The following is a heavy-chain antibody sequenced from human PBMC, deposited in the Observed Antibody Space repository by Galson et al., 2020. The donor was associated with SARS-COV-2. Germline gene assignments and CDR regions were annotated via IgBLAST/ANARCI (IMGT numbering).Heavy chain of an antibody. CDR2: INPNSGGT. CDR1: GYTFTGYY. V-gene: IGHV1-2*02. CDR3: ARVLPPYDFWSGFHYFDY. J-gene: IGHJ4*02. Sequence: ASVKVSCKASGYTFTGYYMHWVRQAPGQGLEWMGWINPNSGGTNYAQKFQGRVTMTRDTSISTAYIELSRLRSDDTAVYYCARVLPPYDFWSGFHYFDYWGQGTLVTVSS. D-gene: IGHD3-3*01.